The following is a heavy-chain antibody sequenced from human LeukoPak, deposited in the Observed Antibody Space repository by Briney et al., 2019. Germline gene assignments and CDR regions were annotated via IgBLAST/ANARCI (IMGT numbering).Heavy chain of an antibody. CDR1: GFTFSDYY. J-gene: IGHJ3*02. V-gene: IGHV3-11*01. CDR3: ARAGDCGGDCRDAFDI. Sequence: GGSLRLSCAASGFTFSDYYMSWIRQAPGKGLEWVSYISSSGSTIYYADSVKGRFTISRDNAKNSLYLQMNSLRAEDTAVYYCARAGDCGGDCRDAFDIWGQGTMVTVSS. CDR2: ISSSGSTI. D-gene: IGHD2-21*02.